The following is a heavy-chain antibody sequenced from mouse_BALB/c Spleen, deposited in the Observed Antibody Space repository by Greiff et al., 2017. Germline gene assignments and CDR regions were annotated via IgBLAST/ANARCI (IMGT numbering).Heavy chain of an antibody. Sequence: EVKVVESGGGLVKPGGSLKLSCAASGFAFSSYDMSWVRQTPEKRLEWVAYISSGGGSTYYPDTVKGRFTISRDNAKNTLYLQMSSLKSEDTAMYYCARPYYYGSSYLDYWGQGTTLTVSS. V-gene: IGHV5-12-1*01. CDR3: ARPYYYGSSYLDY. CDR1: GFAFSSYD. D-gene: IGHD1-1*01. J-gene: IGHJ2*01. CDR2: ISSGGGST.